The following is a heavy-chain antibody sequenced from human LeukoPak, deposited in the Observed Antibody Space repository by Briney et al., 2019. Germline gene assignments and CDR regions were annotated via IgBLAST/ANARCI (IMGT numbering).Heavy chain of an antibody. CDR1: GFTFSSYW. CDR2: INSDGSST. D-gene: IGHD3-10*01. CDR3: ARSRLSAVWFGELLYPFSNLDAFDI. V-gene: IGHV3-74*01. J-gene: IGHJ3*02. Sequence: GGSLRLSCAASGFTFSSYWMHWVRQAPGKGLVWVSRINSDGSSTSYADSVKGRFTISRDNAKNTLYLQMNSLRAEDTAVYYCARSRLSAVWFGELLYPFSNLDAFDIWGQGTMVTVSS.